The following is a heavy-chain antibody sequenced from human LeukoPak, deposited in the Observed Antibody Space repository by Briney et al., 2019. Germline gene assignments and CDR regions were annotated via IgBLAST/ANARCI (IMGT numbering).Heavy chain of an antibody. J-gene: IGHJ4*02. Sequence: GGSLRLSCAASGFTFSSYAMSWVRQAPGKGLEWVSAISGSGGSTYYADSVKGRFTISRDNSKNTLYLQMNSLRAEDTAVYYCANSPQWLASPYYFDSWGQGTLVTVSS. V-gene: IGHV3-23*01. CDR1: GFTFSSYA. CDR2: ISGSGGST. D-gene: IGHD6-19*01. CDR3: ANSPQWLASPYYFDS.